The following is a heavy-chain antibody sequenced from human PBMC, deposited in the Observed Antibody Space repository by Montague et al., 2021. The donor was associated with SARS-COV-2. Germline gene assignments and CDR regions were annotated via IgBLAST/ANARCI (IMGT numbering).Heavy chain of an antibody. J-gene: IGHJ6*02. CDR2: TYYGSKWYN. CDR3: ASGRMVPYSSSRTTLYYYYGMDV. CDR1: GDSVPSNSAA. D-gene: IGHD6-13*01. V-gene: IGHV6-1*01. Sequence: CAISGDSVPSNSAAWNWIRQSPSRGLEWLGRTYYGSKWYNDYAVSVKSRITINPDTSKNQFSLQLNSVTPEDTAVYYCASGRMVPYSSSRTTLYYYYGMDVWGQGTTVTVSS.